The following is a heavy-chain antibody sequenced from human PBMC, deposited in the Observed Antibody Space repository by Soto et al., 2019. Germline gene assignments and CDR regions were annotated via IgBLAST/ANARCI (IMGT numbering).Heavy chain of an antibody. CDR2: ITSSGSYV. Sequence: GGSLRLSCVTSGFTFSRNTKNWVRQAPGKGLEWVASITSSGSYVYYADSVKGRFSASRDNAKNSLSLQMDSLRPDDTAIYFCVKDEGIEAMDVWGQGTTVTVSS. J-gene: IGHJ6*02. CDR3: VKDEGIEAMDV. V-gene: IGHV3-21*01. D-gene: IGHD3-3*02. CDR1: GFTFSRNT.